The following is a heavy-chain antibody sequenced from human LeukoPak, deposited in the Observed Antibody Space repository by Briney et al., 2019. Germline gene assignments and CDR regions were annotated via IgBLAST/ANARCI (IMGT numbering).Heavy chain of an antibody. D-gene: IGHD2-21*02. CDR2: IIPIFGTA. V-gene: IGHV1-69*05. Sequence: SVKVSCKASGGTFSSYAISWVRQAPGQGLEWIGGIIPIFGTANYAQKFQGRVTITTDESTSTAYMELSSLRSEDTAVYYCARGLYCGGDCYLYWGQGTLVTVSS. CDR1: GGTFSSYA. J-gene: IGHJ4*02. CDR3: ARGLYCGGDCYLY.